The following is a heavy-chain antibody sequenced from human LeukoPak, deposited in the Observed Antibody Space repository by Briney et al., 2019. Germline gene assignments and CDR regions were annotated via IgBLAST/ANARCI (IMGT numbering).Heavy chain of an antibody. J-gene: IGHJ4*02. CDR3: ARGSSGYPRYFDY. V-gene: IGHV1-3*01. Sequence: ASVKVSCKASGYTFTSYAMHWVRQAPGQRLEWMGRINAGNGNTKYSQKFQGRVTITRDTSASTAYMELNSLRSEDTAVYYCARGSSGYPRYFDYWGQGTLVTVSS. CDR1: GYTFTSYA. CDR2: INAGNGNT. D-gene: IGHD3-22*01.